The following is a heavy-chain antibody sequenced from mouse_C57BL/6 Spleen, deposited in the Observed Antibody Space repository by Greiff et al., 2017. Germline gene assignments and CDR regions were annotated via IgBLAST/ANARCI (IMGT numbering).Heavy chain of an antibody. V-gene: IGHV1-59*01. CDR3: ARIYGSRENYFDY. CDR1: GYTFTSYW. D-gene: IGHD1-1*01. CDR2: IDPSDSYT. J-gene: IGHJ2*01. Sequence: QVQLQQSGAELVRPGTSVKLSCKASGYTFTSYWMHWVKQRPGQGLEWIGVIDPSDSYTNYNQKFKGKATLTVDTSSSTAYMQLSSLTSEDSAVYYCARIYGSRENYFDYWGQGTTLTVSS.